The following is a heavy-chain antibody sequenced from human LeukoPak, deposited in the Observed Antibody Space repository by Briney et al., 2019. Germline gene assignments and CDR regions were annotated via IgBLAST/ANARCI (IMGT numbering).Heavy chain of an antibody. Sequence: PSETLSLTCTVSGGSMRSNYWSWIRQPPGKGLEWIGYIYYTGSTSYNPSLKSRVTISADTSKNQFSLRLKSVTVADTAVYYCARYNLLAAVTGTGAFDYWGQGTLVTVSS. D-gene: IGHD6-19*01. V-gene: IGHV4-59*01. J-gene: IGHJ4*02. CDR2: IYYTGST. CDR3: ARYNLLAAVTGTGAFDY. CDR1: GGSMRSNY.